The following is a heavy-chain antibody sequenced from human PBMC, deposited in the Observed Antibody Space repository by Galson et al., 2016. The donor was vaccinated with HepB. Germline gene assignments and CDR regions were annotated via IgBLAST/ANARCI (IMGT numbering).Heavy chain of an antibody. CDR2: ISDNGHAT. CDR1: GFTFNSYA. J-gene: IGHJ4*02. Sequence: SLRLSCAGSGFTFNSYAMNWVRQAPGKGLEWISLISDNGHATYYADPVRGRFSISRDNSKNTLYLQMNSLRADDTAVYYCANHRGWGQGTLVTVSS. V-gene: IGHV3-23*01. CDR3: ANHRG.